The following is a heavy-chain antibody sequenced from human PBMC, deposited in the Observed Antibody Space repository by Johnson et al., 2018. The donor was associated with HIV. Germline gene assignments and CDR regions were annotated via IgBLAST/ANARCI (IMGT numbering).Heavy chain of an antibody. V-gene: IGHV3-9*01. CDR3: AREGEQWLDPPLAFDI. D-gene: IGHD6-19*01. Sequence: VQLVESGGGLIQPGGSLRLSCAASGFTFDDYGMTWVRQAPGKGLEWVSGISWNSGSIGYADSVKGRFTISRDNAKNSLYLQMNSLRAEDTAVYYCAREGEQWLDPPLAFDIWGQGTMVTVSS. CDR2: ISWNSGSI. CDR1: GFTFDDYG. J-gene: IGHJ3*02.